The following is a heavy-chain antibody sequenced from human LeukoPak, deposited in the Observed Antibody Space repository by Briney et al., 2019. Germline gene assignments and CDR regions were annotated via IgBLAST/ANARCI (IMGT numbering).Heavy chain of an antibody. D-gene: IGHD6-25*01. CDR3: AEGARGYQNT. V-gene: IGHV3-74*03. J-gene: IGHJ5*02. CDR1: GFTFSSSW. Sequence: GGSLRLSCAASGFTFSSSWMHWVRQASGKGLVWVSRINSDGSGTTDADSVKGRFTISRDNAKNTLYLQMNSLRAEDTAVYYCAEGARGYQNTWGQGTLVTVSS. CDR2: INSDGSGT.